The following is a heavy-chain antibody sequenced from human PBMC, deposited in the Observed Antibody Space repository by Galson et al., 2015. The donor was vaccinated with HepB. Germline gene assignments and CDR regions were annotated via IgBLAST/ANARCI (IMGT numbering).Heavy chain of an antibody. CDR2: ISSSSSTI. D-gene: IGHD4-23*01. CDR3: AKEVNYGGNLPTDY. J-gene: IGHJ4*02. Sequence: SLRLSCAASGFTFSSYSMNWVRQAPGKGLEWVSYISSSSSTIYYADSVKGRFTISRDNAKNSLYLQMNSLRAEDTAVYYCAKEVNYGGNLPTDYWGQGVQFTVSS. V-gene: IGHV3-48*01. CDR1: GFTFSSYS.